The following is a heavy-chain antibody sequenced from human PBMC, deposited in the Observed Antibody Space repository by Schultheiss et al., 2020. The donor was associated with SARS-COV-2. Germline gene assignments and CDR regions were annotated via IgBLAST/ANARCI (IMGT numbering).Heavy chain of an antibody. CDR2: IYYSGST. CDR1: GYSISSGYY. V-gene: IGHV4-38-2*02. Sequence: SETLSLTCTVSGYSISSGYYWGWIRQPPGKGLEWIGYIYYSGSTYYNPSLKSRVTISVDTSKNQFSLKLSSVTAADTAVYYCASLYYDFWSGYYGYNWFDPWGQGTLVTVSS. D-gene: IGHD3-3*01. CDR3: ASLYYDFWSGYYGYNWFDP. J-gene: IGHJ5*02.